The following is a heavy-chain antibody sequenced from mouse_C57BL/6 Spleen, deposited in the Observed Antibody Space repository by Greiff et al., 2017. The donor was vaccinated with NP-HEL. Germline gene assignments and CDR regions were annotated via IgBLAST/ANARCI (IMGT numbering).Heavy chain of an antibody. CDR2: IDPSDSYT. V-gene: IGHV1-50*01. CDR1: GYTFTSYW. J-gene: IGHJ2*01. CDR3: ARSRGGDY. D-gene: IGHD1-1*02. Sequence: HVQLQQPGAELVKPGASVKLSCKASGYTFTSYWMQWVKQRPGQGLEWIGEIDPSDSYTNYNQKFKGKATLTVDTSSSTAYMQLSSLTSEDSAVYYCARSRGGDYWGQGTTLTVSS.